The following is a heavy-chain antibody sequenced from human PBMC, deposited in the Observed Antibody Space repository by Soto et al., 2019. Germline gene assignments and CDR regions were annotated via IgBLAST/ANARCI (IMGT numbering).Heavy chain of an antibody. D-gene: IGHD3-3*01. CDR3: AREYDFWSGDSYYYYGMDD. J-gene: IGHJ6*02. Sequence: SQTLSLTCAISGDSVSSNSAAWNWIRQSPSRGLEWLGRTYYRSKWYNDYAVSVKSRITINPDTSKNQFSLQLNSVTPEDTAVYYCAREYDFWSGDSYYYYGMDDWGQGTTVTVSS. CDR2: TYYRSKWYN. CDR1: GDSVSSNSAA. V-gene: IGHV6-1*01.